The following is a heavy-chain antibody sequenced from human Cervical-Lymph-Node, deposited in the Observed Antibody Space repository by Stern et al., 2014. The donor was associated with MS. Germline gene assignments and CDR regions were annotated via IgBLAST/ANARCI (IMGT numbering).Heavy chain of an antibody. J-gene: IGHJ6*02. Sequence: EVQLVESGGGLVKPGGSLRLSCAASGFTFRNAWMTWVRQAPGKGLEWIGRIKSETDGGTPDYAAPVEGRFTISRDDSRKTVYLNMNSLKTEDTAIYYCSQQGAVATSYFYYYGMDLWGQGTTVTVSS. CDR3: SQQGAVATSYFYYYGMDL. CDR2: IKSETDGGTP. D-gene: IGHD5-12*01. V-gene: IGHV3-15*05. CDR1: GFTFRNAW.